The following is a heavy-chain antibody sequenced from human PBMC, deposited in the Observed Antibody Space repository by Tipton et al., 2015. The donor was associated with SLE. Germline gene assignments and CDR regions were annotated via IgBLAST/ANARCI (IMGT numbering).Heavy chain of an antibody. V-gene: IGHV4-34*01. D-gene: IGHD3-10*01. CDR3: AGGLYCDGSGSCSFFDY. CDR1: GGSFSGYY. J-gene: IGHJ4*02. Sequence: TLSLTCAVYGGSFSGYYWSWIRQPPGKGLEWIGEINHSGSTNYNPSLKSRVTISEDTPKNRFSLKLSSVTAADTAVYYFAGGLYCDGSGSCSFFDYWGQGTLVTVSS. CDR2: INHSGST.